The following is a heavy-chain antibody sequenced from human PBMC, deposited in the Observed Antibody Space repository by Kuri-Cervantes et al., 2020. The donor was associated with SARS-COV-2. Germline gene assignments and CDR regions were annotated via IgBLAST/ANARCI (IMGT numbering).Heavy chain of an antibody. CDR3: TTDAGGPITGTTMDY. D-gene: IGHD1-7*01. J-gene: IGHJ4*02. Sequence: GESLKISCAASGFTFSNAWMSWVRQAPGKGLEWVGRIKSKTDGGTTDYAAPVKGRFTISRDDSKNTLYLQMNSLKTEDTAVYYCTTDAGGPITGTTMDYWGQGTLVTVSS. CDR1: GFTFSNAW. CDR2: IKSKTDGGTT. V-gene: IGHV3-15*01.